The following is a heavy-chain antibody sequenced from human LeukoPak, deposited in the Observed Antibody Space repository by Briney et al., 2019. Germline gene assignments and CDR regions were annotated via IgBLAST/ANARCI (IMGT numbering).Heavy chain of an antibody. CDR1: GFTFSNYA. D-gene: IGHD3-10*01. J-gene: IGHJ5*02. Sequence: SGGSLRLSCAASGFTFSNYAIHWVRQAPGKGLEWVGHIKSKADGGTTYAAPVKGRFTISREDSRNTLYLQMSSLKTEDTAVYYCVTASTLWSGDLGVSWGQGTLVTVSS. CDR3: VTASTLWSGDLGVS. V-gene: IGHV3-15*07. CDR2: IKSKADGGTT.